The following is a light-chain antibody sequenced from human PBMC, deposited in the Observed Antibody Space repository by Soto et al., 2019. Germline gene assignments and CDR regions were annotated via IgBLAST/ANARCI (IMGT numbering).Light chain of an antibody. CDR2: DNN. J-gene: IGLJ2*01. CDR3: GAWDSTLRSLV. V-gene: IGLV1-51*01. CDR1: ASNIGNSY. Sequence: QSVVTQPPSVSAAPGQKVTISCSGSASNIGNSYVSWYHLLPGTAPRLLIYDNNQRPSGIPDRFSGSKSGTSATLDISALQTGDEADYYCGAWDSTLRSLVFGGGTKLTVL.